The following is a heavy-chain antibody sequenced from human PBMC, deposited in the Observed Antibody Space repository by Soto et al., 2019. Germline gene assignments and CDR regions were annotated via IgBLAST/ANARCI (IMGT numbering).Heavy chain of an antibody. D-gene: IGHD2-15*01. Sequence: GSLRLSCAASGFTFSSYAMSWVRQAPGKGLEWVSAISGSGGSTYYADSVKGRFTISRDNSKNTQYLQMNSLRAEDTAVYFCAYDRSPGYCSGGSCYPSWGQGTLVTVSA. J-gene: IGHJ5*02. CDR3: AYDRSPGYCSGGSCYPS. CDR2: ISGSGGST. V-gene: IGHV3-23*01. CDR1: GFTFSSYA.